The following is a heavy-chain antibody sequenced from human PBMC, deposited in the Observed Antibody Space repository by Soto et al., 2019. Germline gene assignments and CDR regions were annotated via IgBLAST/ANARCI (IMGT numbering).Heavy chain of an antibody. Sequence: PSETLSLSCTVSGGSISSYYWSWIRQPPGKGLEWIGYIYYSGSTNYNPSLKSRVTISVDTSKDQFSLKLSSVTAVVTAVYYCARQAHRDWFDPWGQGTLVTVSS. CDR2: IYYSGST. CDR3: ARQAHRDWFDP. V-gene: IGHV4-59*08. CDR1: GGSISSYY. J-gene: IGHJ5*02.